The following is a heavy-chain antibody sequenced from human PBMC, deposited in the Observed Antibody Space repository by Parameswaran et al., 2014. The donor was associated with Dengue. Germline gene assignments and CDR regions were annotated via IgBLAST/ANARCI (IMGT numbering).Heavy chain of an antibody. Sequence: WIRQPPGKGLEWVAVIWYDGSNKYYADSVKGRFTISRDNSKNTLYLQMNSLRAEDTAVYYCAREVELQPYFDYWGQGTLVTVSS. J-gene: IGHJ4*02. CDR3: AREVELQPYFDY. V-gene: IGHV3-33*01. D-gene: IGHD1-26*01. CDR2: IWYDGSNK.